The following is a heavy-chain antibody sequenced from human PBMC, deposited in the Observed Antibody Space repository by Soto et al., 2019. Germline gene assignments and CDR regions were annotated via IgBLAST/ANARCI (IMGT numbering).Heavy chain of an antibody. Sequence: QVQLVQSGAVVKKPGSSVKVSCKASGGTFSSYAMNWVRQAPGPGLEWMGGIIPMFGTTNYAQKFQGRVTITADESTSTVYMELTGLTSDDTAVYYCGRDGAGMGATFDYLGQGTVVTVSS. CDR1: GGTFSSYA. CDR3: GRDGAGMGATFDY. J-gene: IGHJ4*02. CDR2: IIPMFGTT. D-gene: IGHD1-26*01. V-gene: IGHV1-69*12.